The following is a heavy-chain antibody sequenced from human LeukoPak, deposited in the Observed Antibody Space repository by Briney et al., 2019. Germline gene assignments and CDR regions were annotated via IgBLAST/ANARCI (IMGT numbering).Heavy chain of an antibody. CDR1: GGSFSGYY. Sequence: SETLSLTCAVYGGSFSGYYWSWIRQPPGKGLEWIGEINHSGSTNYNPSLKSRVTISVDTSKNQFSLKPSSVTAADTAVYYCASTYYGSGSADYWGQGTLVTVSS. V-gene: IGHV4-34*01. CDR2: INHSGST. J-gene: IGHJ4*02. CDR3: ASTYYGSGSADY. D-gene: IGHD3-10*01.